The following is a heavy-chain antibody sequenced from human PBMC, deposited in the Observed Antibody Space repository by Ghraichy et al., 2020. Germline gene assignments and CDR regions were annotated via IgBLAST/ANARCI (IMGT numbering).Heavy chain of an antibody. D-gene: IGHD3-16*02. CDR1: GGSISDDTYS. CDR3: ARMITFGGFMVLSTFDV. J-gene: IGHJ3*01. V-gene: IGHV4-39*01. Sequence: SQTHSLTCTVSGGSISDDTYSWAWIRQPPGEGLEWIGNISYSGSTSSNPSLRSRVSISVDTSRNQFSLKMNSVTAADTAGYYCARMITFGGFMVLSTFDVWGQGTLVTVSS. CDR2: ISYSGST.